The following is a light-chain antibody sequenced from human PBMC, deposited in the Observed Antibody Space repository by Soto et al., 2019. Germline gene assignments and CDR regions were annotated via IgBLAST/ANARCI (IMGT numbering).Light chain of an antibody. V-gene: IGLV2-14*01. J-gene: IGLJ3*02. CDR2: EVS. Sequence: SALTQPASVSGSPGQSIAISCTGTSSDVGGYNYVSWYQQHPGKAPKLLIYEVSNRPSRVSDRFSGSKSGNTASLTISGLQAEDEADYYCTSYTTSTTWVFGGGTKLTVL. CDR3: TSYTTSTTWV. CDR1: SSDVGGYNY.